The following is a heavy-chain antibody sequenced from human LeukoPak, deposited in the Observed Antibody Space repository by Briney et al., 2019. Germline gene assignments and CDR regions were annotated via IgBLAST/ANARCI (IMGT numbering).Heavy chain of an antibody. CDR3: ARDQNDSSGYYFHYYYMDV. Sequence: GGSLRLSCVASGLTFSSYEMSWVRQPPGKGLECVSSISNSGSTIYYADSVKGRFTVSRDNSKNTLYLQMNSLRAEDTAVYYCARDQNDSSGYYFHYYYMDVWGKGTTVTVSS. D-gene: IGHD3-22*01. CDR1: GLTFSSYE. V-gene: IGHV3-48*03. J-gene: IGHJ6*03. CDR2: ISNSGSTI.